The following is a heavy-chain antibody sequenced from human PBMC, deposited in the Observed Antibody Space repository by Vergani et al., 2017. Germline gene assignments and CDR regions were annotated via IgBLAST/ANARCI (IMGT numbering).Heavy chain of an antibody. V-gene: IGHV3-23*01. CDR2: ISGSGGST. CDR1: GFTFSSYA. Sequence: EVQLLESGGGLVQPGGSLRLSCAASGFTFSSYAMSWVRQAPGKGLEWVSAISGSGGSTYYADSVKGRFTISRDNSKNTLYLQRNSLRAEDTAVYYCAKGDWNYGYYFDYWGQGTLVTVSS. J-gene: IGHJ4*02. CDR3: AKGDWNYGYYFDY. D-gene: IGHD1-7*01.